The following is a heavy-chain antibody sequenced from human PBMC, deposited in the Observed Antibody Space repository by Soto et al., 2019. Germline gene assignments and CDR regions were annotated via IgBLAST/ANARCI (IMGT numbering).Heavy chain of an antibody. V-gene: IGHV1-46*03. CDR1: GYTFSNYY. CDR2: VNPSGGST. J-gene: IGHJ6*02. Sequence: ASVKVSCKASGYTFSNYYIHWVRQAPGQGLEWMGIVNPSGGSTSYAQKFQGRVTMTRDTSTSTVYMEVSSLRSEDTAMYYCARVLKRTAPGAGISNYYLYGMDVWGQ. D-gene: IGHD6-13*01. CDR3: ARVLKRTAPGAGISNYYLYGMDV.